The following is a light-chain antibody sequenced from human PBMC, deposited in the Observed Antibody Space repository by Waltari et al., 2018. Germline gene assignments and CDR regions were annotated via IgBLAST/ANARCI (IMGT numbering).Light chain of an antibody. V-gene: IGKV3-11*01. CDR2: DAS. Sequence: EIVLTQSPATLSLSPGERATLSCRASQSVSSSLAWYQHKPGQAPRLLIYDASISVTGIPARFSGSGSGTDFTLTSSSLEPEDFAVYYCQQRSKWPWAFGQGTKVESK. CDR1: QSVSSS. J-gene: IGKJ1*01. CDR3: QQRSKWPWA.